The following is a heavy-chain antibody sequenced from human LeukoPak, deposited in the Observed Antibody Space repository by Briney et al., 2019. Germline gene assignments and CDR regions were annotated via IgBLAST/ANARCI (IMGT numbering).Heavy chain of an antibody. J-gene: IGHJ6*03. CDR1: GYTCTSYG. Sequence: ASAKVSCKPSGYTCTSYGISWARQAPGQALEWMGWISAYNGNTNYAQKLQGGVTMTTDTSTSTAYMELRSLRSDDTAVYYCAREGVDSNYPLYYYYYYMDVWGKGTTVTVSS. CDR2: ISAYNGNT. V-gene: IGHV1-18*01. CDR3: AREGVDSNYPLYYYYYYMDV. D-gene: IGHD4-11*01.